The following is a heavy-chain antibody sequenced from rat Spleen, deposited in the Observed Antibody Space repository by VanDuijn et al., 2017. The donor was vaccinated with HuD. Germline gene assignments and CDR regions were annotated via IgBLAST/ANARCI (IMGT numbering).Heavy chain of an antibody. V-gene: IGHV5S10*01. CDR1: GFTFSDYN. Sequence: EVQLVESGGGLVQPGRSLKLSCAASGFTFSDYNMAWVRQAPKKGLEWVATNIYDGNRTYYRDSVKGRFTISRDNAKSTLYLQMDSLRSEDTSTCYCTTHLFNYGTYYFDYWGQGVMVTVSS. CDR3: TTHLFNYGTYYFDY. D-gene: IGHD1-3*01. J-gene: IGHJ2*01. CDR2: NIYDGNRT.